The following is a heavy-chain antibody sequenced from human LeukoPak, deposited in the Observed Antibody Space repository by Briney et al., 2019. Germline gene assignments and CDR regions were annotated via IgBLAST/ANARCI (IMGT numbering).Heavy chain of an antibody. Sequence: VASVKVSCKPSGYTFTGYYLHWVRQAPGQALEWMGWINLNTGATVYAQNFQGRVTMSRDTSISTAYMDLSRLRSDDTAVYYCARDRVGSGWPRPFYFEFWGQGTLVTVSP. D-gene: IGHD6-19*01. CDR1: GYTFTGYY. CDR2: INLNTGAT. J-gene: IGHJ4*02. V-gene: IGHV1-2*02. CDR3: ARDRVGSGWPRPFYFEF.